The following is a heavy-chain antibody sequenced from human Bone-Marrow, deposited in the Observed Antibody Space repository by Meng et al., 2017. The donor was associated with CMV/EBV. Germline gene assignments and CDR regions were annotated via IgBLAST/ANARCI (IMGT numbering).Heavy chain of an antibody. J-gene: IGHJ4*02. V-gene: IGHV3-21*01. D-gene: IGHD6-13*01. CDR1: GFTFSSYS. CDR2: ISSSSSYI. CDR3: ARKAYSRGFDY. Sequence: ETLSLTCAASGFTFSSYSMNWVRQAPGKGLEWVSSISSSSSYIYYADSVKGRFTISRDNAKNSLYLQMNSLRAEDTAVYYCARKAYSRGFDYWGQGTLVTASS.